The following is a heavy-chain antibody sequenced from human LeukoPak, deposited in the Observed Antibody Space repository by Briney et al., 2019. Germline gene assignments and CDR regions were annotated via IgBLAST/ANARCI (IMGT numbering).Heavy chain of an antibody. J-gene: IGHJ5*02. D-gene: IGHD5-24*01. V-gene: IGHV1-8*01. Sequence: ASVKVSCKASGYTFTSYDINWVRQATGQGLEWMGWMNPNSGNTGYSQKFQGRVTMTRNTSISTAYMELSSLRSEDTAVYYCARDNSVRDEAWWFNPWGQGTLVTVSS. CDR1: GYTFTSYD. CDR2: MNPNSGNT. CDR3: ARDNSVRDEAWWFNP.